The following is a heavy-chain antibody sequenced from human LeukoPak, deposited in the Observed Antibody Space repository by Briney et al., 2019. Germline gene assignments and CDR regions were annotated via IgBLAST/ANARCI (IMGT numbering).Heavy chain of an antibody. V-gene: IGHV3-21*01. J-gene: IGHJ4*02. CDR1: GFTFSSYS. Sequence: GGSLRLSCAASGFTFSSYSMNWVRQAPGKGLEWVSSISSSSSYIYYADSVKGRFTISRDNAKNSLYLQMNSLRAEDTAVYYCARGYSSGLHFDYWGQGTLVTVSS. CDR2: ISSSSSYI. CDR3: ARGYSSGLHFDY. D-gene: IGHD6-19*01.